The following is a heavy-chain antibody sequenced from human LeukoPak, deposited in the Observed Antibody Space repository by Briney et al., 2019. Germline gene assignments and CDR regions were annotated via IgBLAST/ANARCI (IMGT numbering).Heavy chain of an antibody. D-gene: IGHD2-8*02. J-gene: IGHJ3*02. V-gene: IGHV4-59*01. CDR3: ATHSSPKGGVFDI. CDR1: GGSISPFY. Sequence: SESLSLTCTVSGGSISPFYWSWIRQPPGKGLEWIGYVYYSGTTNYNSSLKSRVTISVDTSKSQFSLKLNSVTAADTAVYYRATHSSPKGGVFDIWGQGTMVTVSS. CDR2: VYYSGTT.